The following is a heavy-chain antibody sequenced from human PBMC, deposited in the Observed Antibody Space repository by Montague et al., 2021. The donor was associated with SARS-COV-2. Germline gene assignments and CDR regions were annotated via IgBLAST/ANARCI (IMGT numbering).Heavy chain of an antibody. CDR1: GGSITNYY. CDR3: ARDPSPLPDDYDGSSDWDAFDM. V-gene: IGHV4-4*07. J-gene: IGHJ3*02. CDR2: IYSSGIT. Sequence: SETLSLTCSVSGGSITNYYWSWIRRPAGKGLEWIGRIYSSGITKYNPSLKSRVTMSVDTSKNQFSLKLSSVTAADTAVYYCARDPSPLPDDYDGSSDWDAFDMWGHGTMVTVSS. D-gene: IGHD4-23*01.